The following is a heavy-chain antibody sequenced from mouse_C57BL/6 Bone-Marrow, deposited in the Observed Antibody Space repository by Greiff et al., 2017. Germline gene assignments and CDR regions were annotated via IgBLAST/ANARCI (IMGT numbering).Heavy chain of an antibody. J-gene: IGHJ1*03. V-gene: IGHV1-85*01. CDR1: GYTFTSYD. D-gene: IGHD1-1*01. Sequence: QVQLKQSGPELVKPGASVKLSCKASGYTFTSYDINWVKQRPGQGLEWIGWIYPRDGSTKYNEKFKGKATLTVDTSSSTAYMALHSLPSGDSAVYFCARLEFDGSSGDWYFDVWGTGTTVTVSS. CDR2: IYPRDGST. CDR3: ARLEFDGSSGDWYFDV.